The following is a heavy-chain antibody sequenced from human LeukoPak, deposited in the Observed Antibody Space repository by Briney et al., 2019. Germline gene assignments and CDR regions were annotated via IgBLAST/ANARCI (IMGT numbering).Heavy chain of an antibody. CDR3: ARGPRAFSVIVVVITSYAFDI. D-gene: IGHD3-22*01. J-gene: IGHJ3*02. V-gene: IGHV4-34*01. CDR1: GGSFSGYY. Sequence: PSETLSLTCAVYGGSFSGYYWSWIRQPPGKGLEWIGEINHSGSTNYNPSLKSRVTISVDTSKNQFSLKLSSVTAADTAVYYCARGPRAFSVIVVVITSYAFDIWGQGTMVTVSS. CDR2: INHSGST.